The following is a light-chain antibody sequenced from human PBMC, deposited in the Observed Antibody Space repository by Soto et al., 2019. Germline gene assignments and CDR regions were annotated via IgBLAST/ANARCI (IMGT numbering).Light chain of an antibody. CDR2: KAY. Sequence: DIQMTQSPSTLSASVGDRVTITCRASQSISRWLAWYQQKPGKVPKLLIYKAYNLESGVPSRFSGSGSRTEFSPTISSLQPDDFAPYYCQEFNTWTFGQGTKVEIK. J-gene: IGKJ1*01. V-gene: IGKV1-5*03. CDR1: QSISRW. CDR3: QEFNTWT.